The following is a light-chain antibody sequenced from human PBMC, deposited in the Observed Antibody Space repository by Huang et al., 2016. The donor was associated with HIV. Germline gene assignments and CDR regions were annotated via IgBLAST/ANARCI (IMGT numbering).Light chain of an antibody. V-gene: IGKV3-15*01. CDR3: QQYNDFRST. Sequence: ETVMTQSPVTLSVSPGDRASLSCRSSHIVSSHLAWYQQKPGQAPRPRIYASSTRATGVPARFSGSGAGTEFTLTISTLQSEDSAVYYCQQYNDFRSTFGPGTRVEIK. J-gene: IGKJ3*01. CDR2: ASS. CDR1: HIVSSH.